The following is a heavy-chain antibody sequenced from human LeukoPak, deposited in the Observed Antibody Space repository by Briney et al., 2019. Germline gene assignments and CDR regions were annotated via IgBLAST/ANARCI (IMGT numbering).Heavy chain of an antibody. V-gene: IGHV3-11*04. CDR3: AELGITMIGGV. D-gene: IGHD3-10*02. CDR2: ISSSGSTI. Sequence: GGSLRLSCAASGFIFSDYWMSWVRQAAGKGLEWVSYISSSGSTIYYADSVKGRFTISRDNAKNSLYLQMNSLRAEDTAVYYCAELGITMIGGVWGKGTTVTISS. CDR1: GFIFSDYW. J-gene: IGHJ6*04.